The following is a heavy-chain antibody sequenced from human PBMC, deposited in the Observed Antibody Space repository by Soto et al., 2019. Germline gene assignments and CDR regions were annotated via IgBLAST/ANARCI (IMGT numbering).Heavy chain of an antibody. Sequence: EVQLVESGGGLVEPGGSLRLSCAASGFAFTNAWMNWVRQAPGKGLEWVGRIKSSSDGGTTDYNAPVKGRFTISRDDSTNTLYLQMNSLNTEETAVYYCTADLRSPARRFGPWGQGTLVPVSS. V-gene: IGHV3-15*01. CDR3: TADLRSPARRFGP. CDR2: IKSSSDGGTT. D-gene: IGHD4-17*01. CDR1: GFAFTNAW. J-gene: IGHJ5*02.